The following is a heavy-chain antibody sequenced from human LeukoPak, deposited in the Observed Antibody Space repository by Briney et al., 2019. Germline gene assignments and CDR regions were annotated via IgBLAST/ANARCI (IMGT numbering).Heavy chain of an antibody. CDR1: GFTFSNYA. CDR2: ISSNGGST. V-gene: IGHV3-64*01. CDR3: ARYRCSSTSCFVDY. J-gene: IGHJ4*02. Sequence: GGSLRLSRAASGFTFSNYAMYWVRQAPGKGLEYVSAISSNGGSTYYANSVKGRFTISRDNSKNTLYLQMGSLRAEDMAVYYCARYRCSSTSCFVDYWGQGTLVTVSS. D-gene: IGHD2-2*01.